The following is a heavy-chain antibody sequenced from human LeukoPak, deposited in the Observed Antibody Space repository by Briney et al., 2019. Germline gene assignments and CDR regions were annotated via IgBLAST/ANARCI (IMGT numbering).Heavy chain of an antibody. CDR3: AKYGQYNFDY. Sequence: SETLSLTSTVSGHSLSSSYSSSIPHPPGKGLEWIGFIHYTGNTNHNPSLKNRVTISVDTSKNQFSLKLSSVIAADTAIYYCAKYGQYNFDYCGQGTLVTVSS. J-gene: IGHJ4*02. CDR2: IHYTGNT. D-gene: IGHD2/OR15-2a*01. CDR1: GHSLSSSY. V-gene: IGHV4-59*01.